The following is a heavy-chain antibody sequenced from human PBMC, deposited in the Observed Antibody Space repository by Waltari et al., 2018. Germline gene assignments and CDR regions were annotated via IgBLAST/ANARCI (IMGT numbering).Heavy chain of an antibody. CDR3: AKGGYYGSGSYYNLLDY. V-gene: IGHV3-9*01. J-gene: IGHJ4*02. Sequence: EVQLVESGGGLVQPGRSLRLSCAASGFTFGDYAMHVVRQAPGEGLEWVSGISWNSGSIGYADSVKGRFTISRDNAKNSLYLQMNSLRAEDTALYYCAKGGYYGSGSYYNLLDYWGQGTLVTVSS. CDR1: GFTFGDYA. CDR2: ISWNSGSI. D-gene: IGHD3-10*01.